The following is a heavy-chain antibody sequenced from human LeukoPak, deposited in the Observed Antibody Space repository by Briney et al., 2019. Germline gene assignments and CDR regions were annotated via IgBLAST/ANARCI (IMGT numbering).Heavy chain of an antibody. V-gene: IGHV3-21*04. CDR1: RFIFSSYS. Sequence: PGGSLRLSCAASRFIFSSYSMNWVRQAPGKGLEWVSYISDSSSYTYYADSVKGRFTISRDNAKNSLYLQMNSLRAEDTAIYYWGRDQKERARMGGRDVGAKGTPVIVS. CDR3: GRDQKERARMGGRDV. CDR2: ISDSSSYT. J-gene: IGHJ6*03. D-gene: IGHD3-16*01.